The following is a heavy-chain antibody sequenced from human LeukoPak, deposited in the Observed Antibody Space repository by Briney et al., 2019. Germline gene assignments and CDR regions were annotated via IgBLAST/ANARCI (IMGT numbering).Heavy chain of an antibody. J-gene: IGHJ4*02. CDR1: GVSISGFY. CDR3: ARRRGGFGEGEFDY. Sequence: SEPLSLTCTVSGVSISGFYWNWIRQPPRKGLEWVGYSHTGGSISSNPSLNSRVAFSMDTSKNQVSLRLNSVTATDTAVYYCARRRGGFGEGEFDYWGQGIPVTVST. CDR2: SHTGGSI. V-gene: IGHV4-4*08. D-gene: IGHD3-10*01.